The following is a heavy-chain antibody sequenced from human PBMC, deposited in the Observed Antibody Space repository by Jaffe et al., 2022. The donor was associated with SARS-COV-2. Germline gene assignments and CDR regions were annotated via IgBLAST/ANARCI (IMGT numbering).Heavy chain of an antibody. CDR2: INPSGGST. Sequence: QVQLVQSGAEVKKPGASVKVSCKASGYTFTSYYMHWVRQAPGQGLEWMGIINPSGGSTSYAQKFQGRVTMTRDTSTSTVYMELSSLRSEDTAVYYCARDRPYSSGWYSGYYYYGMDVWGQGTTVTVSS. D-gene: IGHD6-19*01. V-gene: IGHV1-46*01. J-gene: IGHJ6*02. CDR1: GYTFTSYY. CDR3: ARDRPYSSGWYSGYYYYGMDV.